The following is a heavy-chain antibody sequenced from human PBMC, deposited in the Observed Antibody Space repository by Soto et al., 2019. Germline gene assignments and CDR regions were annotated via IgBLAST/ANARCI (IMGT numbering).Heavy chain of an antibody. J-gene: IGHJ3*02. CDR1: GGTFSSYT. Sequence: SVKVSCKASGGTFSSYTISWVRQAPGQGLEWMGRIIPILGIANYAQKFQGRVTITADKSTSTAYMELSSLRSEDTAVYYCARSSLRPLSIDAFDIWGQGTMVTVSS. CDR3: ARSSLRPLSIDAFDI. V-gene: IGHV1-69*02. CDR2: IIPILGIA.